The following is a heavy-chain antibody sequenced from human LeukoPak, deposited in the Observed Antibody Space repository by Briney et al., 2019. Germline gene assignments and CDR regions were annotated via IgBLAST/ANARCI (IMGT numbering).Heavy chain of an antibody. V-gene: IGHV1-69*04. CDR1: GGNFNNYA. D-gene: IGHD5-18*01. CDR3: ARRTDAMVDAFDI. CDR2: IIPALDRA. Sequence: KVSCKASGGNFNNYAVNWVRQAPGQGLQWMGRIIPALDRANYAHNFQGRLTMTADKSTKAAYMELSSLRSEDTGMYFCARRTDAMVDAFDIWGQGTMLTVSS. J-gene: IGHJ3*02.